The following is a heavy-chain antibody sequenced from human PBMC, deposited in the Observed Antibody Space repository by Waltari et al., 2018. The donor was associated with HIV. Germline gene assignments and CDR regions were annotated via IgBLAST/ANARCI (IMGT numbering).Heavy chain of an antibody. CDR2: TAPFFGV. Sequence: QAQLVQSGAETTKPGSSVTVSCQACGGPFDPFAFAWVRQAPGQGLEWLGGTAPFFGVIYAQDFNGRVTITSNPSTRTVFLELGGLRPDDTAVYFCAKSDFTELVRGQKAFDVWGQGT. CDR3: AKSDFTELVRGQKAFDV. V-gene: IGHV1-69*19. J-gene: IGHJ3*01. CDR1: GGPFDPFA. D-gene: IGHD1-26*01.